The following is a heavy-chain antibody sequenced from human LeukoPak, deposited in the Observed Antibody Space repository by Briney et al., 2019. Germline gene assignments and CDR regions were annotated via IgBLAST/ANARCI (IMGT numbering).Heavy chain of an antibody. CDR3: TKDMIRAIFGQGYYHYYGMDV. V-gene: IGHV3-43*02. J-gene: IGHJ6*02. CDR2: ISGDGGST. CDR1: PFTFDDYA. Sequence: GSLRLSCAAPPFTFDDYAMHWVRQVPGKGLEWVCFISGDGGSTYYADSVKSRFTVSRDNRKKSLHLQMSSLRPEDTALYYCTKDMIRAIFGQGYYHYYGMDVWGQGTTVTVSS. D-gene: IGHD3-3*01.